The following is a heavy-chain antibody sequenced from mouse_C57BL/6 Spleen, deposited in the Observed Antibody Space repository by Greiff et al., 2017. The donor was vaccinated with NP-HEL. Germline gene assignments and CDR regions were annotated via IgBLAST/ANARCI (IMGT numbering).Heavy chain of an antibody. Sequence: EVKLVESGPELVKPGASVKISCKASGYSFTGYYMNWVKQSPEKSLEWIGEINPSTGGTTYNQKFKAKATLTVDKSSSTAYMQLKSLTSEDSAVYYCARYPYEGGAMDYWGQGTSVTVSS. J-gene: IGHJ4*01. D-gene: IGHD2-3*01. CDR1: GYSFTGYY. CDR3: ARYPYEGGAMDY. V-gene: IGHV1-42*01. CDR2: INPSTGGT.